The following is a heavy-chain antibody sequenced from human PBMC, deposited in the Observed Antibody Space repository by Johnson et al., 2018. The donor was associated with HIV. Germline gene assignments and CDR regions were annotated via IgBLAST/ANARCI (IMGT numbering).Heavy chain of an antibody. Sequence: EVQLVESGGGLVQPGGSLRLSCAASGFTFSSYAMSWVRQAPGKGLEWVSAISGSGGSTYYADSVKGRFTISRDNSKNTLYLQMNSLRAEDTAVYYCAKDRMDDYGDYGGALDIWGQGTMVTVSS. V-gene: IGHV3-23*04. CDR2: ISGSGGST. CDR3: AKDRMDDYGDYGGALDI. CDR1: GFTFSSYA. D-gene: IGHD4-17*01. J-gene: IGHJ3*02.